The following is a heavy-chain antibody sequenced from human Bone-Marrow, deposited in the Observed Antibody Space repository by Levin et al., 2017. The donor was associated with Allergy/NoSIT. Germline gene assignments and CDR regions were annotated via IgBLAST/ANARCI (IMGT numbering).Heavy chain of an antibody. J-gene: IGHJ4*02. D-gene: IGHD4-11*01. Sequence: SCAASGFTVSNNYMMWVRQAPGKGLEWVALIYSRGSIHYADSVQGRFTVSRDNSKNTLFLQMTSLRVEDTAVYYCAGHTEGDCWGQGALVTVSS. CDR3: AGHTEGDC. CDR1: GFTVSNNY. V-gene: IGHV3-66*04. CDR2: IYSRGSI.